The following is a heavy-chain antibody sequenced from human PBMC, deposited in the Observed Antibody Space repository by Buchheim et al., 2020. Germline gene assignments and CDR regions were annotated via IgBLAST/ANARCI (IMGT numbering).Heavy chain of an antibody. V-gene: IGHV3-33*01. D-gene: IGHD3-22*01. CDR2: IWYDGSNK. CDR3: ARDRKRHYYDSRESSVSHTRNNGMDV. J-gene: IGHJ6*02. Sequence: QVQLVESGGGEVQPGRSLRLSCAASGFIFSSYGLHWVRQAPGKGLEWVAVIWYDGSNKFYADSVKGRFTISRDNSKNTLYLQMNSLRAEDTAVYFCARDRKRHYYDSRESSVSHTRNNGMDVWGQGTT. CDR1: GFIFSSYG.